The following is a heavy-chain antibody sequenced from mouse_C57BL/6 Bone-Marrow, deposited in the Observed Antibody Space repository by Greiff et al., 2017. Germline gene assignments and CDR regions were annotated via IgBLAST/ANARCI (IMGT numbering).Heavy chain of an antibody. V-gene: IGHV5-9-1*02. CDR2: ISSGGDYI. CDR3: TRDRVYYGSSHYFDY. J-gene: IGHJ2*01. D-gene: IGHD1-1*01. Sequence: EVMLVESGEGLVKPGGSLKLSCAASGFTFSSHAMSWVRQTPEKRLEWVAYISSGGDYIYYADTVKGRFTISRDNARNTLYLQMSSLKSEDTAMYYCTRDRVYYGSSHYFDYWGQGTTLTVSS. CDR1: GFTFSSHA.